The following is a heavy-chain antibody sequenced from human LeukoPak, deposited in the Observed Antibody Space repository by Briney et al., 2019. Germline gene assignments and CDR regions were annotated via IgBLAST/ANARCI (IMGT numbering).Heavy chain of an antibody. V-gene: IGHV3-30-3*01. CDR1: GFTFSSYA. J-gene: IGHJ4*02. D-gene: IGHD1-1*01. Sequence: GGSLGLSCAASGFTFSSYAMLWVRQAPGKGLEWVAVISYDGSDKYYADSVKGRFTISRDNSKNTLYLQMNSLRAEDTAVYYCARTNDGYFDYWGQGTLVSVSS. CDR3: ARTNDGYFDY. CDR2: ISYDGSDK.